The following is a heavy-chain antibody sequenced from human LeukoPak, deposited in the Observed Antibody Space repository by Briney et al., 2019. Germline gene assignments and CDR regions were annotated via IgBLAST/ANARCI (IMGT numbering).Heavy chain of an antibody. Sequence: PWGTLRLSCAASGVTFSRYSRSWVRQPPGKGLEWVSYISRSSSTIHYADSVKRRFTISRDNAKSSLFLQMNSLRAEDTAVYYCARDGGATMVRGVATYDSWGQGTLVTTSS. CDR1: GVTFSRYS. CDR2: ISRSSSTI. D-gene: IGHD3-10*01. J-gene: IGHJ4*02. CDR3: ARDGGATMVRGVATYDS. V-gene: IGHV3-48*04.